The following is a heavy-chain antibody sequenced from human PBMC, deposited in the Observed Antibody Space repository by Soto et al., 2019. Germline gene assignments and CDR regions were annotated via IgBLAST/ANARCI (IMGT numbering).Heavy chain of an antibody. CDR3: ARKDKSGYFNWFDP. Sequence: GESLKISCQTSGYDFSTHWIGWVRQKPGKGLEWMGIIFPSDSDTRYSPSCQGQVTISADRSTSTVFLQWASLKASDTAVYFCARKDKSGYFNWFDPWGQGTLVTVSS. CDR1: GYDFSTHW. D-gene: IGHD3-22*01. V-gene: IGHV5-51*01. CDR2: IFPSDSDT. J-gene: IGHJ5*02.